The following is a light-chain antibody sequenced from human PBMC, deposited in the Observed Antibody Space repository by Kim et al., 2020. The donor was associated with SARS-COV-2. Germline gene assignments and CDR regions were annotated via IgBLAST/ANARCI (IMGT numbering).Light chain of an antibody. CDR2: DAS. CDR3: QQRSNWPPEIT. Sequence: PGQRATLSCRASQSVSTYLAWYQQKPGQAPRLLIYDASNRATGIPARFSGSGSGTDFTLTISSLQPEDFAVYYCQQRSNWPPEITFGQGTRLEIK. CDR1: QSVSTY. V-gene: IGKV3-11*01. J-gene: IGKJ5*01.